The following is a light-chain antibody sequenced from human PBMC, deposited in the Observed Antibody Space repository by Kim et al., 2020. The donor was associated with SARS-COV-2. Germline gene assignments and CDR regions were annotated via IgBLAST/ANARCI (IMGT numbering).Light chain of an antibody. CDR3: SAWDSSHNAWV. J-gene: IGLJ3*02. Sequence: QAGLTQPPSVSKGLRQTATLTCTGNNNNVGNQGAAWLQQHQGHPPKLLSYRNNNRPSGISERFSASRSGNTASLTITGLQPEDETDYYCSAWDSSHNAWVFGGGTQLPVL. CDR2: RNN. CDR1: NNNVGNQG. V-gene: IGLV10-54*04.